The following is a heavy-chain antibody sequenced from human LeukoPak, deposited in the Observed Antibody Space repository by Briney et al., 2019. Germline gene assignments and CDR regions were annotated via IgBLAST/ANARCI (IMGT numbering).Heavy chain of an antibody. CDR2: ISASGRET. J-gene: IGHJ4*02. D-gene: IGHD3-22*01. Sequence: GGSLRLSRAASGFTLSNYGMSWVRQAPGKGLEWVAAISASGRETYYADSVKGWFTIPRDNPKNTLDLQMNSLRAEDTAVFFCAKRGVVIRVILVGFNKEAYYFDSWGQGALVTVSS. CDR1: GFTLSNYG. CDR3: AKRGVVIRVILVGFNKEAYYFDS. V-gene: IGHV3-23*01.